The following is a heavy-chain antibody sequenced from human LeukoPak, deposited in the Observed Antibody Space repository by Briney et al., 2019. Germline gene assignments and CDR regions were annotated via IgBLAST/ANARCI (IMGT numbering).Heavy chain of an antibody. D-gene: IGHD5-18*01. CDR1: GGSISSYY. CDR2: IYYSGST. Sequence: PSETLSLTCTVSGGSISSYYWSWIRQPPGKGLEWIGYIYYSGSTNYNPSLKSRVTISVDTSKNQFSLKLSSVTAADTAVYYCARGPYSLGGMDVWGQGTTVTVSS. CDR3: ARGPYSLGGMDV. J-gene: IGHJ6*02. V-gene: IGHV4-59*01.